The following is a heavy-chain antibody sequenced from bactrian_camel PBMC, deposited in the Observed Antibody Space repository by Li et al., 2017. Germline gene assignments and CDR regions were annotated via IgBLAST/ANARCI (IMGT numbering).Heavy chain of an antibody. V-gene: IGHV3S31*01. CDR3: VRDLTGGSSFGH. CDR2: INIGGGAT. CDR1: GFTFNAYA. J-gene: IGHJ6*01. Sequence: DVQLVESGGGLVQPGGSLRLSCAASGFTFNAYAMAWVRQAPGKGLEWVSGINIGGGATFYANSVKGRFTISRDNAKNTLYLQMNSTKPEDTAVYYCVRDLTGGSSFGHWGQGTQVTVS. D-gene: IGHD7*01.